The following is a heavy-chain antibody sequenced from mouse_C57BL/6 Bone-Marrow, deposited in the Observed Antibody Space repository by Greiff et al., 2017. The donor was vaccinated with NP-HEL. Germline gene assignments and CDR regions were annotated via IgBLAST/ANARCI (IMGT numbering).Heavy chain of an antibody. CDR3: ARETLTEAMDY. V-gene: IGHV3-8*01. CDR1: GYSITSDY. Sequence: EVKLMESGPGLAKPSQTLSLTCSVTGYSITSDYWNWIRQFPGHKLEYMGYISYSGSTYYTPSLKSRISITRDTSKNQYYLQLNSVTTEYTATDYCARETLTEAMDYWGQGTSVTVSS. CDR2: ISYSGST. J-gene: IGHJ4*01. D-gene: IGHD1-1*01.